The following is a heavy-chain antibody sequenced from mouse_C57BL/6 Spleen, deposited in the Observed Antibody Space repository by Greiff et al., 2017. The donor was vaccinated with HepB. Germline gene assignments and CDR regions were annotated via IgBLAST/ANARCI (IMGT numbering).Heavy chain of an antibody. D-gene: IGHD2-4*01. Sequence: QVQLQQPGAELVRPGSSVKLSCKASGYTFTSYWMHWVKQRPIQGLEWIGNIDPSDSETHYNQKFKDKATLTVDKSSSTAYMQLSSLTSEDSAVYYCARGRNDYDVLVFDVWGTGTTVTVSS. V-gene: IGHV1-52*01. CDR2: IDPSDSET. CDR1: GYTFTSYW. CDR3: ARGRNDYDVLVFDV. J-gene: IGHJ1*03.